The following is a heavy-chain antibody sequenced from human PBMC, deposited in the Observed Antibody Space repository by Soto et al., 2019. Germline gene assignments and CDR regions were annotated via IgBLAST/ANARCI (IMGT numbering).Heavy chain of an antibody. V-gene: IGHV3-30-3*01. J-gene: IGHJ4*02. D-gene: IGHD3-22*01. CDR2: ISYDGSNK. CDR1: GFTFSSYA. Sequence: GGSLRLSCAASGFTFSSYAMHWVRQAPGKGLEWVAVISYDGSNKYYADSVKGRFTISRDNSKNTLYLQMNSLRAEDTAVYYCARDPDSSGYFYFDYWGQGTLVTVSS. CDR3: ARDPDSSGYFYFDY.